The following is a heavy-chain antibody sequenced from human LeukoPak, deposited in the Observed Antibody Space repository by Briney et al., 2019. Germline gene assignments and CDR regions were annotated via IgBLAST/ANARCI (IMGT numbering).Heavy chain of an antibody. CDR3: ARDEGGQLNYFDY. Sequence: SETLSLTCTVSAGSIRSYYWNWIRQSPGKTLEWIGYIYYSGSTNYNPSLKSRVTISVDTSKSQFSLKLSSVTAADTAVYYCARDEGGQLNYFDYWGQGTLVTVSS. CDR2: IYYSGST. CDR1: AGSIRSYY. V-gene: IGHV4-59*01. J-gene: IGHJ4*02. D-gene: IGHD2-2*01.